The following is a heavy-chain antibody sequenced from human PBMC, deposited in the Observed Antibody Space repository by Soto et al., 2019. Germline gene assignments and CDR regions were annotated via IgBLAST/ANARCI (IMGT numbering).Heavy chain of an antibody. Sequence: ASVKVSCKASGYTLTSYYMHWVRQAPGQGLEWMGIINPSGGSTSYAQKFQGRVTMTRDTSTSTVYMEMSSLRSEDTAVYYCAREGTTIFGVVIMSAGGRPSSDACDIWG. CDR2: INPSGGST. CDR3: AREGTTIFGVVIMSAGGRPSSDACDI. J-gene: IGHJ3*02. V-gene: IGHV1-46*01. CDR1: GYTLTSYY. D-gene: IGHD3-3*01.